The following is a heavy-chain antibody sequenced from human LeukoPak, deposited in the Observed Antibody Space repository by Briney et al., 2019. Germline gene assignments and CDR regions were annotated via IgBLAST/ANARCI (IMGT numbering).Heavy chain of an antibody. CDR3: ARGYYFDY. Sequence: SETLSLTCTVSGGSISSGSYYWSWIRQPAGKGLEWIGRIYTSGSTNYNPSLKSRVTISVDTSKNQFSLKLNSVTAADTAVYYCARGYYFDYWGQGTLVTVSS. CDR2: IYTSGST. J-gene: IGHJ4*02. V-gene: IGHV4-61*02. CDR1: GGSISSGSYY.